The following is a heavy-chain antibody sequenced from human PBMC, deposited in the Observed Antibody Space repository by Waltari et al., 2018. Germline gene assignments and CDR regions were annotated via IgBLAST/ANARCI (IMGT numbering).Heavy chain of an antibody. CDR1: GDVFENYA. D-gene: IGHD4-17*01. CDR2: IIPMLNSP. Sequence: VQLVQSGAEVKKPGSSVRVSCKTSGDVFENYAISWVRQAPGKGLEWMGGIIPMLNSPNYAQRFEGTVTITADESTSTGYMELTGLTSEDTAIYYCARGSKFGDYGDLDYWGQGTLVTVS. J-gene: IGHJ4*02. CDR3: ARGSKFGDYGDLDY. V-gene: IGHV1-69*01.